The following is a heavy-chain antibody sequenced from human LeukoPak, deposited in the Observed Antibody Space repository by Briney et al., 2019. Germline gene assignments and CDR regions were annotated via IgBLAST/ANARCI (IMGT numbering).Heavy chain of an antibody. CDR1: GFTFSSYG. D-gene: IGHD3-10*01. CDR2: ISYDGSNK. J-gene: IGHJ6*02. Sequence: GGSLRLSCAASGFTFSSYGMHWVRQAPGKGLEWVAVISYDGSNKYYADSVKGRFTISRDDSKNTLYLQMNSLRAEDTAVYYCAKDRSYYYGSGRGGMDVWGQGTTVTVSS. CDR3: AKDRSYYYGSGRGGMDV. V-gene: IGHV3-30*18.